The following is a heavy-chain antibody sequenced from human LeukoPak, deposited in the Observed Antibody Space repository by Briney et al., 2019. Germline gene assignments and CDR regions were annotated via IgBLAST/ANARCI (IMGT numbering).Heavy chain of an antibody. J-gene: IGHJ4*02. CDR1: GFIFSSFA. V-gene: IGHV3-48*02. D-gene: IGHD7-27*01. CDR2: ISPTYDI. Sequence: PGGSLRLSCAASGFIFSSFAMNWVRQAPGKGLEWVSYISPTYDIYYSDSVRGRFTISRDNAKNSLYLQMNSLRDEDTAVHYCARDHNWGFDYWGQGTLVAVSS. CDR3: ARDHNWGFDY.